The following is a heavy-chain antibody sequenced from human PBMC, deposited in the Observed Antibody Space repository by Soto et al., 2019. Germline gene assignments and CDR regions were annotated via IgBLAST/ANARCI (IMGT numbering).Heavy chain of an antibody. Sequence: PSETLSLTCTVSGGSISSGDYYWSWIRQPPGKGLEWIGYIYKSGSAYYNTSLKRRLTISIDTSKNQFSLKVSSVTAADTAVYYCARDRESPYSRTYGMDVWGQGTTVTVSS. CDR2: IYKSGSA. J-gene: IGHJ6*02. CDR1: GGSISSGDYY. V-gene: IGHV4-30-4*01. D-gene: IGHD3-10*01. CDR3: ARDRESPYSRTYGMDV.